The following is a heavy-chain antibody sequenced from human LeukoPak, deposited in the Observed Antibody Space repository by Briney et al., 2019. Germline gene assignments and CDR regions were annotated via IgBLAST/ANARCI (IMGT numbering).Heavy chain of an antibody. CDR3: ARDGGDSGFDP. J-gene: IGHJ5*02. CDR1: GFTVSNNY. V-gene: IGHV3-21*01. Sequence: GGSLRLSCAASGFTVSNNYMNWVRQAPGKGLEWVSSITTSSSYIYYADSVKGRFTISRDNAKNSLYLQMNSLRAEDTAVYYCARDGGDSGFDPWGQGTLVTVSS. D-gene: IGHD2-21*02. CDR2: ITTSSSYI.